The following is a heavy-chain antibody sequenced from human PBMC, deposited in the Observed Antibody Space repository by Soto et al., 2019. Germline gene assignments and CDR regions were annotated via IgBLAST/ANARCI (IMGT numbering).Heavy chain of an antibody. CDR3: AKDLKRTAMVTVDY. CDR1: GFTFSIHA. Sequence: GGSLMRCCAAPGFTFSIHAMSWGPQPPGKGLEGVSAISGSGGSTYYADSVKGRFTISRDNSKNTLYLQMNSLRAEDTAVYYCAKDLKRTAMVTVDYWGQGTLVTVSS. J-gene: IGHJ4*02. D-gene: IGHD5-18*01. V-gene: IGHV3-23*01. CDR2: ISGSGGST.